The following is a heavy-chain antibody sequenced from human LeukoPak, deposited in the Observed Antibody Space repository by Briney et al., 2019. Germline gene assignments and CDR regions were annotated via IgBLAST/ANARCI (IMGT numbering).Heavy chain of an antibody. CDR1: GYTFTGYG. J-gene: IGHJ6*03. CDR2: ISAYNGNT. Sequence: ASVKVSCKASGYTFTGYGISWVRQATGQRLEWMGWISAYNGNTNYAQKLQGRVTMTTDTSTSTAYMELRSLRSDDTAVYYCAREGGNYYYMDVWGKGTTVTVSS. V-gene: IGHV1-18*01. CDR3: AREGGNYYYMDV. D-gene: IGHD1-26*01.